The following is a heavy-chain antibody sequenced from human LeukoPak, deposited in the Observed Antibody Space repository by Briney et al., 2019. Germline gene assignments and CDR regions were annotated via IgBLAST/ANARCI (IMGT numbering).Heavy chain of an antibody. J-gene: IGHJ4*02. CDR3: ALVGELLENFDY. D-gene: IGHD3-10*01. CDR1: GFTFSSYG. V-gene: IGHV3-30*03. CDR2: ISYDGSNK. Sequence: GRSLRLSCAASGFTFSSYGMHWVRQAPGKGLEWVAVISYDGSNKYYADSVKGRFTISRDNSKNTLYLQMNSLGAEDTAVYYCALVGELLENFDYWGQGTLVTVSS.